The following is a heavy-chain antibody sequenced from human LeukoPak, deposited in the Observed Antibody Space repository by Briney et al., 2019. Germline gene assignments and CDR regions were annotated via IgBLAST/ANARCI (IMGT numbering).Heavy chain of an antibody. Sequence: GGSLRLSCAASGFTFDDYAMHWVRQAPGKGLEWVSLISWDGGSTYYADSVKGRFTISRDNSKNSLYLQMNSLRAEDTALYYCAKSGSSGYYFSFLYWGQGTLVTVSS. J-gene: IGHJ4*02. CDR1: GFTFDDYA. D-gene: IGHD3-22*01. CDR3: AKSGSSGYYFSFLY. V-gene: IGHV3-43D*03. CDR2: ISWDGGST.